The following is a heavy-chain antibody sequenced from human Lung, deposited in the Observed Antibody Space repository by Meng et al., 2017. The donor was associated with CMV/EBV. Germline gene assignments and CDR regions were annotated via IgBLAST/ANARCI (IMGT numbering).Heavy chain of an antibody. D-gene: IGHD1-26*01. J-gene: IGHJ4*02. Sequence: QAQLVQSGGEVKKPGASVNGSRQASGYTFTNYGITWVRQAPGQGLEWMGWINAYNGDTNYAQTLQGRVTMTTDTSTSTAYMELRSLRSDDTAVYYCARVEVGITSGDYWGQGTLVTVSS. CDR1: GYTFTNYG. CDR3: ARVEVGITSGDY. CDR2: INAYNGDT. V-gene: IGHV1-18*01.